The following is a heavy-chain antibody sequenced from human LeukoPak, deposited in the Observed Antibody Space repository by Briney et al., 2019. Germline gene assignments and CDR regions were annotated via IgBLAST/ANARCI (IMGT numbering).Heavy chain of an antibody. CDR1: GFTFSGYW. D-gene: IGHD2-2*02. CDR2: IKQDGSEK. CDR3: ARDIPHRWVGPDDAFDI. Sequence: GGSLRLSCAASGFTFSGYWMSWVRQAPGKGLEWVANIKQDGSEKYYVDSVKGRFTISRDNAKNSLYLQMNSLRAEDTAVYYCARDIPHRWVGPDDAFDIWGQGTMVTVSS. V-gene: IGHV3-7*01. J-gene: IGHJ3*02.